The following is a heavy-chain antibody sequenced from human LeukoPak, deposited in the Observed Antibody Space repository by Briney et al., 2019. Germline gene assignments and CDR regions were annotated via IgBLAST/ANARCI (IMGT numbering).Heavy chain of an antibody. CDR3: AREEGEGGGYNYYYGMDV. CDR1: GSSISSSTYY. Sequence: PSETLSLTCTVSGSSISSSTYYWSWIRQPPGKGLEWIGYVYYSGSTKYNPSLKSRVTISVDTSKNQFSLRLTSVTAADTAVYYCAREEGEGGGYNYYYGMDVWGQGTTVTVSS. J-gene: IGHJ6*02. D-gene: IGHD2-15*01. CDR2: VYYSGST. V-gene: IGHV4-61*01.